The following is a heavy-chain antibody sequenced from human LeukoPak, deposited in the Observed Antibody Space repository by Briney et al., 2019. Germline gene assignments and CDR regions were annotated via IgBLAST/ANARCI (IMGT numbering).Heavy chain of an antibody. Sequence: SETLSLTCTVSGGCISSGGYYWSWIRQPAGKGLEWIGRIYTSGSTNYNPSLKSRVTMSVDTSKNQFSLKLSSVTAADTAVYYCARFHNDYGDYVFDYWGQGTLVTVSS. J-gene: IGHJ4*02. CDR2: IYTSGST. D-gene: IGHD4-17*01. CDR1: GGCISSGGYY. CDR3: ARFHNDYGDYVFDY. V-gene: IGHV4-61*02.